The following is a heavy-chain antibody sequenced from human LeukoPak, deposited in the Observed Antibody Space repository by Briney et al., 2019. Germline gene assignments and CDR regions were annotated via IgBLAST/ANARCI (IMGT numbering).Heavy chain of an antibody. CDR1: GYTFTGYY. D-gene: IGHD1/OR15-1a*01. CDR2: INPTSGGT. V-gene: IGHV1-2*02. Sequence: ASVKVSCKPSGYTFTGYYIHWVRQAPGQGLEWMGWINPTSGGTKYAQKFQGRVTMTRDTSISTAYMELSRLRADDTAVFYCARGDSAWDNPFDYWGQGTLVTVSS. CDR3: ARGDSAWDNPFDY. J-gene: IGHJ4*02.